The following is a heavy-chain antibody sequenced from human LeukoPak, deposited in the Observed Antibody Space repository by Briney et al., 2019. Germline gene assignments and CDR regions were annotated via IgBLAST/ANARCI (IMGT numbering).Heavy chain of an antibody. D-gene: IGHD6-19*01. CDR1: GYTFTDYY. V-gene: IGHV1-2*02. CDR3: ARREIAVAGTMGFDY. CDR2: FNPDRDRT. J-gene: IGHJ4*02. Sequence: GASVKVSCKASGYTFTDYYIHWVRQAPGHGLEWMGWFNPDRDRTNYVQKFQGRVTMTGDTSSSTAYMELSMLTSDDTAVYYCARREIAVAGTMGFDYWGQGTLVTVSS.